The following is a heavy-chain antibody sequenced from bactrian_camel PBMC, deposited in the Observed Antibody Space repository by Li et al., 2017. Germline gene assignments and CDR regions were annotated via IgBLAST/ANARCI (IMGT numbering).Heavy chain of an antibody. V-gene: IGHV3S54*01. CDR2: IYLHGPMT. CDR3: AKDYVEGLGIDY. J-gene: IGHJ4*01. D-gene: IGHD5*01. Sequence: HVQLVESGGGSVQAGGSLRLSCEASGNTDDATCMGWFRQDPGKEREPAATIYLHGPMTWYADSVKGRFTISRDNRKNTMYLQMDNLKSEDTAMYYCAKDYVEGLGIDYWGRGTQVTVS. CDR1: GNTDDATC.